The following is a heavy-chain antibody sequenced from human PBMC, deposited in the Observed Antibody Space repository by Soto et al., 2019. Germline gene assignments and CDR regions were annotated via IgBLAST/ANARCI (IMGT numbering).Heavy chain of an antibody. CDR1: GYRFTNSW. J-gene: IGHJ4*02. CDR3: ARLGYGYYFDY. D-gene: IGHD1-1*01. Sequence: PGESLKISCKGSGYRFTNSWITWVRQMPGKGLEWMGRIDPSDSYTNYSPSFQGHVTISVDKSISTAYLQWSSLKASDTAIYYCARLGYGYYFDYWDQGTLVTVSS. CDR2: IDPSDSYT. V-gene: IGHV5-10-1*01.